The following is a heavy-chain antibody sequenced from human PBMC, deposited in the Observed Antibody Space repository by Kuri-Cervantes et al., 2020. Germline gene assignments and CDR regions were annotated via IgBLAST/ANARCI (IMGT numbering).Heavy chain of an antibody. CDR3: ARLPPEGPWSYYGMDV. D-gene: IGHD1-14*01. CDR1: GFTFSSYA. V-gene: IGHV3-30-3*01. Sequence: GESLKISCAASGFTFSSYAMHWVRQAPGKGLEWVAVISYDGSNKYYADSVKGRFTISRDNSKNTLYLQMNSLRAEDTAVYYCARLPPEGPWSYYGMDVWGQGTTVTVSS. J-gene: IGHJ6*02. CDR2: ISYDGSNK.